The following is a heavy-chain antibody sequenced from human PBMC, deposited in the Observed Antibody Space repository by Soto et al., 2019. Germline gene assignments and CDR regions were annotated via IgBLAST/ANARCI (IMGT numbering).Heavy chain of an antibody. J-gene: IGHJ4*02. CDR3: ASSRDSGGSFYRY. Sequence: SETLSLTCTVSGGSISSSSYYWGWIRQPPGKGLEWIGSIYYSGSTYYNPSLKSRVTISVDTSKNQFSLKLSSVTAADTAVYYCASSRDSGGSFYRYWGQGTLVTVSS. D-gene: IGHD2-15*01. CDR1: GGSISSSSYY. V-gene: IGHV4-39*01. CDR2: IYYSGST.